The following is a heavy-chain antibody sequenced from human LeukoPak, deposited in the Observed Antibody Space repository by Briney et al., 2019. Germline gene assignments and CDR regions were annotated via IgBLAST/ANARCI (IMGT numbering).Heavy chain of an antibody. D-gene: IGHD3-9*01. Sequence: PGGSLRLSCAASGFTFSSYAMSWVRQAPGKGLEGGSTISGSGSITHYADSVKGRLTISRDNSKKKVYLQVNSLSPEDTAVYYCAKELYSVLTATIDYWGQGTLVTVSA. CDR2: ISGSGSIT. CDR3: AKELYSVLTATIDY. J-gene: IGHJ4*02. CDR1: GFTFSSYA. V-gene: IGHV3-23*01.